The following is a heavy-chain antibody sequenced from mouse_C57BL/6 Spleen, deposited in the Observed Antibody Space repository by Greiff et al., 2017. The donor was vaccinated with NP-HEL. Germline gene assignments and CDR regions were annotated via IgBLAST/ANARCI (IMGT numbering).Heavy chain of an antibody. D-gene: IGHD2-4*01. CDR2: IYPGDGDT. Sequence: QVQLQQSGAELVKPGASVKISCKASGYAFSSYWMNWVKQRPGKGLEWIGQIYPGDGDTNYNGKFKGKATLTADKSSSTAYMQLSSLTSEDSAVYFSASSYDCGGDYFDYWGQGTTLTVSS. CDR3: ASSYDCGGDYFDY. CDR1: GYAFSSYW. J-gene: IGHJ2*01. V-gene: IGHV1-80*01.